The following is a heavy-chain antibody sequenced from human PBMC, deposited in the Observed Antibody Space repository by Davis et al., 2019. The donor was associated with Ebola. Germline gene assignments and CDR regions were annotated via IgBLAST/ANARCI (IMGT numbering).Heavy chain of an antibody. D-gene: IGHD6-19*01. J-gene: IGHJ3*01. CDR3: AKDTSNVWFDV. V-gene: IGHV3-23*01. CDR2: LGLSADT. CDR1: GFTFSGYV. Sequence: GESLKISCAASGFTFSGYVMSWVRRAPGKGLEWVSTLGLSADTYYADSVKGRFTISRDNSKNTLHLQMNSLRVEDTAIYYCAKDTSNVWFDVWGQGTMVTVSS.